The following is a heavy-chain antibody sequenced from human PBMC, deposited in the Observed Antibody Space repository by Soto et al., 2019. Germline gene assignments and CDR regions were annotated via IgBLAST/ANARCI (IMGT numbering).Heavy chain of an antibody. V-gene: IGHV3-30-3*01. CDR2: ISCDGSNK. CDR3: ARDATYYDILTGYSPDACEI. Sequence: GGSLRLSCAASGFTFSSYAMHWVRQAPGKGLEWVAVISCDGSNKYYADSVKGRFTISRDNSKNTLYLQMNSLRAEDTAVYYCARDATYYDILTGYSPDACEIWGHGKMVSVS. D-gene: IGHD3-9*01. J-gene: IGHJ3*02. CDR1: GFTFSSYA.